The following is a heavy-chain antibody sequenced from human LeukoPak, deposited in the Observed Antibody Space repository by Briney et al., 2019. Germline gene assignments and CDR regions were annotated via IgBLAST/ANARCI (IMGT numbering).Heavy chain of an antibody. Sequence: GASVKVSYRASGYTFTIYGISWVRQAPGQGREGMGWISAYNGNTNYAQKLQGRVTMTTDTSTSTAYMELRSLRSDDTAVYYCARHKGSYVDNFDYWGQGTLVTVSS. CDR1: GYTFTIYG. D-gene: IGHD5-12*01. J-gene: IGHJ4*02. V-gene: IGHV1-18*01. CDR2: ISAYNGNT. CDR3: ARHKGSYVDNFDY.